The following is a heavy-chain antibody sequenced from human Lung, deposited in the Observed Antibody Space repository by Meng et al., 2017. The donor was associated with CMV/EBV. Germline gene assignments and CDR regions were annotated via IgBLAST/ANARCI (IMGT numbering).Heavy chain of an antibody. CDR3: ARGGRDTSASRSFDS. CDR2: INGDGNSI. V-gene: IGHV3-74*01. D-gene: IGHD6-6*01. CDR1: GFIFSDYW. Sequence: SCAASGFIFSDYWMHWVRQAPGKGLVWVSRINGDGNSIRDADSVKGRFTISRDNAKNTLYLEMNSLRAEDTAVYYCARGGRDTSASRSFDSWGQGTXVTGSS. J-gene: IGHJ5*01.